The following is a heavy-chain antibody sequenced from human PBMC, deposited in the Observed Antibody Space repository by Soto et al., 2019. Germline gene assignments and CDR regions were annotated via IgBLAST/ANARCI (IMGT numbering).Heavy chain of an antibody. CDR3: VRGDTYYSEWYFQY. CDR1: GFTFEGYY. Sequence: QIQLVQSGAEVKKPGASVKVSCKTSGFTFEGYYIYWVRQAPGQGLELMGWISTYNGITQYTESLQDRVTMTIETSGSTAHLELRSLTSEYTAVYFCVRGDTYYSEWYFQYWGQGTLVIVSS. J-gene: IGHJ4*02. V-gene: IGHV1-18*01. CDR2: ISTYNGIT. D-gene: IGHD2-21*01.